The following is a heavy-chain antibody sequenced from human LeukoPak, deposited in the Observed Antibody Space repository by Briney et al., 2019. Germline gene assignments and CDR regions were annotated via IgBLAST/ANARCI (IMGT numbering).Heavy chain of an antibody. CDR3: AKPVRGLDSDGFDI. CDR1: GFTFSIYA. Sequence: QSGGSLRLSCAASGFTFSIYAMSWVRQAPGKGLEWVSAISGSGARTYYADSVKGRFTISRDNSKNTLYLQMNSLRAEDTAIYYCAKPVRGLDSDGFDIWGQGTMVTVSS. CDR2: ISGSGART. V-gene: IGHV3-23*01. D-gene: IGHD3/OR15-3a*01. J-gene: IGHJ3*02.